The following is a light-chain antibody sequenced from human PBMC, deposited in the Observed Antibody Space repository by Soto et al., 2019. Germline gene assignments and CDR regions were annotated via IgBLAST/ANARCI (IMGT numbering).Light chain of an antibody. CDR2: EVS. Sequence: QSAPTQPASVSGSPGQSITISCAGTSSNVGAYDYVCWFQQHPDKAPKLMIYEVSNRSSGVSNRFSGSKSGTTASLTISGLHAEDEAIYYCTSYTSPDTLAFGGGTKVTVL. J-gene: IGLJ3*02. CDR3: TSYTSPDTLA. V-gene: IGLV2-14*01. CDR1: SSNVGAYDY.